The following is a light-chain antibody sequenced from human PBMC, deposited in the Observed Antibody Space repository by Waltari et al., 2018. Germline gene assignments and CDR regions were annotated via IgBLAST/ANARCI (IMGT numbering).Light chain of an antibody. CDR2: DVS. Sequence: QSALTQPRPVSGSPGQSATIPCTGTRPDCGGYNYVPWYQHHPGKAPNPMISDVSNRPSGVPDRFSGSKSDNTASLTISGLQAEDEADYYCCSYVGSHTWVFGGGTKLTVL. J-gene: IGLJ3*02. CDR1: RPDCGGYNY. CDR3: CSYVGSHTWV. V-gene: IGLV2-11*01.